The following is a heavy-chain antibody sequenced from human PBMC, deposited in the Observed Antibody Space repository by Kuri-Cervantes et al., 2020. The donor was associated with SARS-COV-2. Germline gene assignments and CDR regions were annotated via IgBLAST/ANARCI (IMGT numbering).Heavy chain of an antibody. D-gene: IGHD1-26*01. CDR3: AKEYSGSWGYGY. Sequence: GESLKISCAASGFTFSTYGMHWVRQAPVKGLEWVAVISYDGSNKYYADSVKGRFTISRDNSKNTLYLQMNSLRAEDTAVYYCAKEYSGSWGYGYWGQGTLVTVSS. CDR2: ISYDGSNK. CDR1: GFTFSTYG. V-gene: IGHV3-30*18. J-gene: IGHJ4*02.